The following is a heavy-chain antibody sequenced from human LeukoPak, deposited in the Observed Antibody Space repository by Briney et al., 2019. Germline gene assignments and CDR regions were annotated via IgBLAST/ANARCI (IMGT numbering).Heavy chain of an antibody. CDR3: TSLNSATCCFDY. V-gene: IGHV3-73*01. D-gene: IGHD2-2*01. CDR2: ITSNYAT. CDR1: GFTFSGST. Sequence: PGGSLRLSCAASGFTFSGSTMHWVRQASGKGLEWVGRITSNYATAYAASVKGRFTISRDDSKNTAYLQMNSLKTEDTAVYYCTSLNSATCCFDYWGLGTLVTVSS. J-gene: IGHJ4*02.